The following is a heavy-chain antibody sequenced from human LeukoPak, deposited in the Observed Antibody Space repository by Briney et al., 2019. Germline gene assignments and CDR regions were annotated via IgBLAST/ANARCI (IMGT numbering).Heavy chain of an antibody. CDR1: GFTFTSSA. J-gene: IGHJ4*02. Sequence: SVKVSCKASGFTFTSSAMQWVRQARGQRLEWIGWIVVGSGNTNYAQKFQERVTITRDMSTSTAYMELSSLRSEDTAVYYCAAIDYDSSGYYDYWGQGTLVSVSS. CDR3: AAIDYDSSGYYDY. V-gene: IGHV1-58*02. CDR2: IVVGSGNT. D-gene: IGHD3-22*01.